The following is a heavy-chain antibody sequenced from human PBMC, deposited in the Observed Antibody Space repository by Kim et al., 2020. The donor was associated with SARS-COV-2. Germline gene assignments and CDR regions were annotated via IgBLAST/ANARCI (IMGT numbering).Heavy chain of an antibody. D-gene: IGHD2-2*01. V-gene: IGHV1-18*01. CDR3: ARDYATDRAPFDY. J-gene: IGHJ4*02. Sequence: YAQKLQGRVTMTTDTSTSTAYMELRSLGSDDTAVYYCARDYATDRAPFDYWGQGTLVTVSS.